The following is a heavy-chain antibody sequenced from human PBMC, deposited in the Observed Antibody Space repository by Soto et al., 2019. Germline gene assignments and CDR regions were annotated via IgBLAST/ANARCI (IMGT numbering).Heavy chain of an antibody. CDR1: GGIFSSSA. CDR2: IIPIFGTA. Sequence: QVQLVQSGAEVKKPGSSVKVSCKASGGIFSSSAISWVRQAPGQGLEWMGGIIPIFGTANYAQKFQGRVTITADKTTSTAYIEMSSLRSEDTAVYSCARQICSNDRFGSCGLDVWGQGTTVTFSS. CDR3: ARQICSNDRFGSCGLDV. V-gene: IGHV1-69*06. D-gene: IGHD4-4*01. J-gene: IGHJ6*02.